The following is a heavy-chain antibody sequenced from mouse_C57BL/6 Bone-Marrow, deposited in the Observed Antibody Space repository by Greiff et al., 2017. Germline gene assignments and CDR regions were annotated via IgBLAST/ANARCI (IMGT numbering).Heavy chain of an antibody. CDR1: GYAFTNYL. CDR2: INPGSGGT. D-gene: IGHD1-1*01. J-gene: IGHJ3*01. V-gene: IGHV1-54*01. Sequence: VHLVESGAELVRPGTSVKVSCKASGYAFTNYLIEWVKQRPGQGLEWIGVINPGSGGTNYNEKFKGKATLTADKSSSTAYMQLSSLTSEDSAVYFCARDTTVVPFAYWGQGTLVTVSA. CDR3: ARDTTVVPFAY.